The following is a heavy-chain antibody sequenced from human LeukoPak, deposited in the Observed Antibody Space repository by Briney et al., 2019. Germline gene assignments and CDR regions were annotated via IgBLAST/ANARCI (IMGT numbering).Heavy chain of an antibody. Sequence: ASVKVSCKASGNSFTAYYFYWLRQAPGQGPEWMGCINPKSGGTNYAQKFQGRVVMTRDTSISTTYMELSGLRSDDTAVYYCAREVRESQFHYWGQGTLVIVSS. V-gene: IGHV1-2*02. D-gene: IGHD2-2*01. CDR2: INPKSGGT. J-gene: IGHJ4*02. CDR3: AREVRESQFHY. CDR1: GNSFTAYY.